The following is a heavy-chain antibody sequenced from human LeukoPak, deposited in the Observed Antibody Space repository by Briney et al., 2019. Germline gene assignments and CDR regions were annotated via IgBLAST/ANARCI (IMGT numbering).Heavy chain of an antibody. J-gene: IGHJ4*02. CDR1: GGSFSGYY. V-gene: IGHV4-34*01. Sequence: SETLSLTCAVYGGSFSGYYWSWIRQSPGKGLEWIGEINHSGSTNYNPSLKSRVTISVDTSKNQFSLKLSSVTAADTAVYYCARSIVATTFDYWGQGTLVTVSS. CDR2: INHSGST. D-gene: IGHD5-12*01. CDR3: ARSIVATTFDY.